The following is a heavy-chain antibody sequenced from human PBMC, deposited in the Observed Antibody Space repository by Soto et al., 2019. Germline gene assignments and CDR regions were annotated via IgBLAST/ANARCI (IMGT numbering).Heavy chain of an antibody. CDR1: GGTFSSYA. Sequence: ASVKVSCKASGGTFSSYAISWVRQAPGQGLEGMGGIILIFGTANYAQKFQGRVTITADESTSTAYMELSSLRSEDTAVYYCASREYYYDSSGYRNQLGRYYYYGMAVWGQGTTVTVSS. J-gene: IGHJ6*02. CDR2: IILIFGTA. V-gene: IGHV1-69*13. CDR3: ASREYYYDSSGYRNQLGRYYYYGMAV. D-gene: IGHD3-22*01.